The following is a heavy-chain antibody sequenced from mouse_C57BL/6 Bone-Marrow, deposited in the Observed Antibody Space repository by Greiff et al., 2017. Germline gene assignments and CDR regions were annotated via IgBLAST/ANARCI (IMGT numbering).Heavy chain of an antibody. J-gene: IGHJ2*01. D-gene: IGHD1-1*01. V-gene: IGHV1-39*01. CDR3: AIYYYGSSWVDY. CDR2: INPNYGTT. Sequence: QLQESGPELVKPGASVKISCKASGYSFTDYNMNWVKQSNGKSLEWIGVINPNYGTTSYNQKFKGKATLTVDQSSSTAYIQLNSLTSEDSAVYYCAIYYYGSSWVDYWGQGTTLTVSS. CDR1: GYSFTDYN.